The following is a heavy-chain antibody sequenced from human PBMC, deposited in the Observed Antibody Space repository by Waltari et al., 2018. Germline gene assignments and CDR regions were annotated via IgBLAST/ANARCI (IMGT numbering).Heavy chain of an antibody. J-gene: IGHJ4*02. CDR3: AKDGMTGTIDY. D-gene: IGHD1-7*01. CDR2: ISSSVSPI. V-gene: IGHV3-11*04. Sequence: QVQLVESGGGLVKPGGSLVLPCAASGFTFSDYYMSWIRQAPGKGLEWVSYISSSVSPIFYADSVKGRFTISRDNTKNSLYLQMNSLRAEDTAVYYCAKDGMTGTIDYWGQGILVTVAS. CDR1: GFTFSDYY.